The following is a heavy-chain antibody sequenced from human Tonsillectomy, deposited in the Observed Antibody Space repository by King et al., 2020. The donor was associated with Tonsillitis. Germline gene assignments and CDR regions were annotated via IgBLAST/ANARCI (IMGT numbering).Heavy chain of an antibody. Sequence: VQLVESGGGLVQPGGSLRLSCAASGFTFSSYAMSWVRQAPGKGLEWVSAISGSGGSTYYADSVKGRFTISRDNSKNTLYLQMNSLRAEDTAVYYCAKALVTTVVTWDSNFDYWGQGTLVTVSS. CDR3: AKALVTTVVTWDSNFDY. CDR1: GFTFSSYA. CDR2: ISGSGGST. D-gene: IGHD4-23*01. V-gene: IGHV3-23*04. J-gene: IGHJ4*02.